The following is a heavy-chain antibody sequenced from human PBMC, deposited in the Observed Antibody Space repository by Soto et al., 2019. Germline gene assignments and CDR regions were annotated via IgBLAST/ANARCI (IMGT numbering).Heavy chain of an antibody. CDR1: GFTFSSYG. J-gene: IGHJ3*02. CDR2: ISYDGSNK. V-gene: IGHV3-30*18. CDR3: AKDGSNWNYLDAFDI. Sequence: GTLRLSCAASGFTFSSYGMHWVRQAPGKGLEWVAVISYDGSNKYYADSVKGRFTISRDNSKNTLYLQMNSLRAEDTAVYYCAKDGSNWNYLDAFDIWGQGTMVTVSS. D-gene: IGHD1-7*01.